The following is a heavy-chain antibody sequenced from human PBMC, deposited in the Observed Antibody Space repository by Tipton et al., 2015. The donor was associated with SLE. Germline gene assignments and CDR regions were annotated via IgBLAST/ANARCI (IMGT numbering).Heavy chain of an antibody. J-gene: IGHJ2*01. CDR1: GGSFSGYS. CDR2: IYFSGRT. CDR3: ARMGDRWYFDL. V-gene: IGHV4-31*11. D-gene: IGHD3-16*01. Sequence: TLSLTCAVYGGSFSGYSWSWIRQHPGKGLEFIAFIYFSGRTYYSPSLKSRVTISVDTSENQFSLKLSSVTAADTAVYYCARMGDRWYFDLWGRGTLLTVSS.